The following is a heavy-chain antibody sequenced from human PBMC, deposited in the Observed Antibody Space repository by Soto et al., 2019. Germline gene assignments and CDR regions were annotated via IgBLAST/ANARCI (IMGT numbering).Heavy chain of an antibody. CDR3: ARAQNLEMATP. D-gene: IGHD5-12*01. Sequence: QVQLVQSGAEVKKPGASVKVSCKASGYTFTSYAMHWVRQAPGQRLEWMGWINAGNGNTKYSQKFQGRVTITRDTSASTAYMELSSLRSEDTSVYYCARAQNLEMATPWGQGTLVTVSS. CDR2: INAGNGNT. J-gene: IGHJ4*02. V-gene: IGHV1-3*01. CDR1: GYTFTSYA.